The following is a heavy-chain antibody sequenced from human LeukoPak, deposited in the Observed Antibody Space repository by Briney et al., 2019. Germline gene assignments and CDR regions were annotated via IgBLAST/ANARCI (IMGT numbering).Heavy chain of an antibody. V-gene: IGHV4-39*01. CDR2: IYYSGST. CDR3: ARHSLARPRGYYFDY. CDR1: GGSISSSSYY. J-gene: IGHJ4*02. Sequence: PSETLSLTCTVSGGSISSSSYYWGWIRQPPGKGLEWIGSIYYSGSTYYNPSLKSRVTISVDTSKNQFSLKLSSVTAADTAVYYCARHSLARPRGYYFDYWGQGTLVTVSS. D-gene: IGHD6-6*01.